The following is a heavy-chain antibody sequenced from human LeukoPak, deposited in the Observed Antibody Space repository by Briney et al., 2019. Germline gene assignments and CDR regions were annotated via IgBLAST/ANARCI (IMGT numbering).Heavy chain of an antibody. V-gene: IGHV3-7*03. CDR2: INYNGDKI. Sequence: GGSLRLSCAVSGFIFRNYWMSWVRQAPGKGLEWVANINYNGDKIYYVDSVKGRFTVSRDNARESLYLQMNSLRAEDTAVYYCARVTSPYDYGDYKFDPWGQGTLVTVSS. J-gene: IGHJ5*02. CDR3: ARVTSPYDYGDYKFDP. D-gene: IGHD4-17*01. CDR1: GFIFRNYW.